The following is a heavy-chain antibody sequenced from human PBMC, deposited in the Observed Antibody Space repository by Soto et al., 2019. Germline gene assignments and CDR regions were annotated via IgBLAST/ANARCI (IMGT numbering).Heavy chain of an antibody. Sequence: RGESLKLSCEASGYGFANYWIGWVRQMPGKGLEWMGIIYPGDSDTRCSPSFQGHVTISADKSSSTAYLQWSSLEASDTAIYYCARAPSRGWFQHFDYWGQGTLGTVSS. D-gene: IGHD6-19*01. CDR2: IYPGDSDT. CDR1: GYGFANYW. J-gene: IGHJ4*02. CDR3: ARAPSRGWFQHFDY. V-gene: IGHV5-51*01.